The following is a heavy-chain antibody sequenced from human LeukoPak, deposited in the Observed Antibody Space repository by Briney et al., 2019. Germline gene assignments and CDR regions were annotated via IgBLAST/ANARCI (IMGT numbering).Heavy chain of an antibody. D-gene: IGHD3-9*01. CDR3: ARVNKDGYKLRYFDWLLGSYFDY. J-gene: IGHJ4*02. CDR1: GGSISSSSYY. CDR2: IYYSGST. Sequence: SETLSLTCTVSGGSISSSSYYWGWIRQPPGKGLEWIGSIYYSGSTYYNPSLKSRVTISVDTSKNQFSLKLSSVTAADTAVYYCARVNKDGYKLRYFDWLLGSYFDYWGQGTLVTVSS. V-gene: IGHV4-39*07.